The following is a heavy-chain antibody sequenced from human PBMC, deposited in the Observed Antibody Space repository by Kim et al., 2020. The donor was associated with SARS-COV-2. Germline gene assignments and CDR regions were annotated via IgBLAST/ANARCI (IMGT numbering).Heavy chain of an antibody. Sequence: NPSLKTQVTTSLDTSKNQFSLKLCSVTAADTAFYYCAREPRTSMVPSFDYWGQGTLVTVSS. D-gene: IGHD5-18*01. J-gene: IGHJ4*02. CDR3: AREPRTSMVPSFDY. V-gene: IGHV4-39*07.